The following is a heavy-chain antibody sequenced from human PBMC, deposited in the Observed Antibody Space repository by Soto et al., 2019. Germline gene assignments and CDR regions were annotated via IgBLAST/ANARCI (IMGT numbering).Heavy chain of an antibody. Sequence: SETLSLTCTVSGGSISSYYWSWIRQPPGKGLEWIGYIYYSGSTNYNPSLKSRVTTSVDTSKNQFSLKLRSVTAADTAVYYCARDSYYYDSSGYSFFDYWGQGTLVTVSS. CDR2: IYYSGST. D-gene: IGHD3-22*01. CDR3: ARDSYYYDSSGYSFFDY. CDR1: GGSISSYY. V-gene: IGHV4-59*01. J-gene: IGHJ4*02.